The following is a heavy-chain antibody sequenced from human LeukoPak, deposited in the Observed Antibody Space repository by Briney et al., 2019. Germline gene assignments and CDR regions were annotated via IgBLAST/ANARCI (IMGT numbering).Heavy chain of an antibody. CDR3: ARGKWDCGGDCYQYYFDY. CDR1: GGTFSSYA. J-gene: IGHJ4*02. CDR2: IIPIFGTA. Sequence: ASVKVSCKASGGTFSSYAISWVRQAPGQGLEWMGGIIPIFGTANYAQKFQGRVTITADESTSTAYMELSSLRSEDTAVYYCARGKWDCGGDCYQYYFDYWGQGTLVTVSS. D-gene: IGHD2-21*01. V-gene: IGHV1-69*13.